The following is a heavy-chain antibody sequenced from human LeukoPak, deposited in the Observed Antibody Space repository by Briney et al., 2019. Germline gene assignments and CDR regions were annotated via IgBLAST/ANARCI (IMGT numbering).Heavy chain of an antibody. CDR2: ISAYNGNT. D-gene: IGHD3-3*01. CDR1: GGTFSSYA. Sequence: VASVKVSCKASGGTFSSYAISWVRQAPGQGLEWMGWISAYNGNTNYAQKLQGRVTMTTDTSTSTAYMELRSLRSDDTAVYYCATTVAEYDFWSGYYDYWGQGTLVTVSS. CDR3: ATTVAEYDFWSGYYDY. J-gene: IGHJ4*02. V-gene: IGHV1-18*01.